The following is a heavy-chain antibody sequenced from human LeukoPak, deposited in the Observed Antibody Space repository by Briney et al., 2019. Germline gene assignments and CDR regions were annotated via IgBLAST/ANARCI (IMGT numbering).Heavy chain of an antibody. CDR2: INPNSGDT. CDR1: GYSFTVYY. Sequence: GASVKVSCKASGYSFTVYYIHWMRQAPGQGLEWVGWINPNSGDTNIAPKFQGRATMTRDTSINTAYMDLSRLTSDDTTVYYCARSHPTMVTNVDSNWGQGTLVAVTS. J-gene: IGHJ1*01. CDR3: ARSHPTMVTNVDSN. D-gene: IGHD4-17*01. V-gene: IGHV1-2*02.